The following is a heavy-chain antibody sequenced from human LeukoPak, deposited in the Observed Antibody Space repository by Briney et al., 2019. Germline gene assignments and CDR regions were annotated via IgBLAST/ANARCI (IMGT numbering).Heavy chain of an antibody. Sequence: PGGSLRLSCETSGSTFSSYEMNWVRQAPGKGLEWISYITTSGTSTYYADSVMGRFTISRDNGKTALSLQMNSLRAEDTAVYYCVVHSAPSGYWGQGTLVTVSS. D-gene: IGHD1-26*01. CDR2: ITTSGTST. CDR3: VVHSAPSGY. J-gene: IGHJ4*02. V-gene: IGHV3-48*03. CDR1: GSTFSSYE.